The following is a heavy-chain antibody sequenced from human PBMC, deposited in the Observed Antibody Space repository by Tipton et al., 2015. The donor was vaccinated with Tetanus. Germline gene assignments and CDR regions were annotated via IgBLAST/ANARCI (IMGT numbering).Heavy chain of an antibody. V-gene: IGHV3-53*01. J-gene: IGHJ5*02. Sequence: QLVQSGGGLIQPGGSLRLSCAASGFTVSSNYMSWVRQAPGKGLEWVSVIYSGGSTYYADSVKGRFTISRDNSKNTLYLQMNSLRAEDTAVYYCATNYYGSGSYYKGWFDPWGQGTLVTVSS. CDR3: ATNYYGSGSYYKGWFDP. D-gene: IGHD3-10*01. CDR1: GFTVSSNY. CDR2: IYSGGST.